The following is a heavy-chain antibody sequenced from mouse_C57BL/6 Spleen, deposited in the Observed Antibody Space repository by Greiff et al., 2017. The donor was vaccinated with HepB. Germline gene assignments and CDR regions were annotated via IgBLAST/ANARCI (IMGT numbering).Heavy chain of an antibody. CDR1: GYTFTSYW. CDR2: IDPSDSYT. J-gene: IGHJ2*01. D-gene: IGHD1-1*01. CDR3: ARHSLHYYGSSYFDY. V-gene: IGHV1-69*01. Sequence: VQLQQPGAELVMPGASVKLSCKASGYTFTSYWMHWVKQRPGQGLEWIGEIDPSDSYTNYNQKFKGKSTLTVDKSSSTAYMQLSSLTSEDSAVYYCARHSLHYYGSSYFDYWGQGTTLTVSS.